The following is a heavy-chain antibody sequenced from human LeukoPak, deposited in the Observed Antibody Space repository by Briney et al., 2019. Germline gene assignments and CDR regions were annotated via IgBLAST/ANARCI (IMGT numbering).Heavy chain of an antibody. CDR3: ARDGVVVPAAYEEGFDY. J-gene: IGHJ4*02. CDR2: VYYSGST. V-gene: IGHV4-39*02. Sequence: SETLSLTCTVSGGSISGTTYYWGWIRQPPGKGLKWIGSVYYSGSTYYNSSLKSRITISVDTSKKHFSLKLSSVTAADTAVYYCARDGVVVPAAYEEGFDYWGQGTLVTVSS. D-gene: IGHD2-2*01. CDR1: GGSISGTTYY.